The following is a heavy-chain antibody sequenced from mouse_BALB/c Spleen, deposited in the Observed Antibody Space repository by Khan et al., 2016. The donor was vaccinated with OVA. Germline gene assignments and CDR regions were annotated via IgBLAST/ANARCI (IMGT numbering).Heavy chain of an antibody. Sequence: EVELVESGGGLVKPGGSLKLSCAASGFTFSDYYMYWVRQTPEKRLEWVATISDGGSYTYYPDSVKGRLTISRDDAKNNLYLQMSSLKSEDTAIYYCARGYYGDPFAYWGQGTLVTVSA. J-gene: IGHJ3*01. CDR3: ARGYYGDPFAY. D-gene: IGHD2-13*01. V-gene: IGHV5-4*02. CDR2: ISDGGSYT. CDR1: GFTFSDYY.